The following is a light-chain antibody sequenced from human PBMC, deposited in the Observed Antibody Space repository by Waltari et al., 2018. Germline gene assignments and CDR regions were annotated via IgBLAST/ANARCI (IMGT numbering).Light chain of an antibody. Sequence: DLQLTQSPSSLSPSVGDRVTITCRKSQSIDIYLHWYQQKAGKAPRLLIYAATHLQNGVPSRFSGSGSETDFTLTISSLQPEDFATYYCQQSYSTRWTFGQGTVVELK. CDR2: AAT. J-gene: IGKJ1*01. CDR3: QQSYSTRWT. CDR1: QSIDIY. V-gene: IGKV1-39*01.